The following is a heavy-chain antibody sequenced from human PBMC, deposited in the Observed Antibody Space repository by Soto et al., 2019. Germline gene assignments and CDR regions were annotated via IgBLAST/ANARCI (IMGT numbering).Heavy chain of an antibody. D-gene: IGHD3-10*01. CDR1: GGSFSGYY. CDR2: INHSGST. J-gene: IGHJ4*02. CDR3: ARTPVWFGELLSNYFDY. Sequence: PSETLSLTCAVYGGSFSGYYWSWIRQPPGKGLEWIGEINHSGSTNYNPSLKSRVTISVDTSKNQFSLKLSSVTAADTAVYYCARTPVWFGELLSNYFDYWGQGTLVTVSS. V-gene: IGHV4-34*01.